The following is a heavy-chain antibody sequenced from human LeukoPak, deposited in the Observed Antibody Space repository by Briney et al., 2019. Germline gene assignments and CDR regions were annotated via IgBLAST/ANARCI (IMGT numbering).Heavy chain of an antibody. D-gene: IGHD6-19*01. CDR3: ARDTPYSSGWYR. V-gene: IGHV1-2*02. CDR2: INPNSGGT. CDR1: GYTFTGYY. J-gene: IGHJ5*02. Sequence: ASVKVSCKASGYTFTGYYMHWVRQAPGQGLEWMGWINPNSGGTNYAQKFQGRVTMTRDTSISTAYMELSRLRSDDTAVYYCARDTPYSSGWYRWGQGTLVTVSS.